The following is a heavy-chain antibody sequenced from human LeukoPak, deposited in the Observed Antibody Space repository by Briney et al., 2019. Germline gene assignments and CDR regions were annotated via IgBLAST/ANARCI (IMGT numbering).Heavy chain of an antibody. J-gene: IGHJ4*02. Sequence: GASVKVSCKASGGTFSSYAISWVRQAPGQGLEWMGGIIPIFGTANYAQKFQGRVTITADEPTSTAYMELSSLRSEDTAVYYCARVNDYGDFYFDYWGQGTLVTVSS. CDR2: IIPIFGTA. CDR3: ARVNDYGDFYFDY. D-gene: IGHD4-17*01. V-gene: IGHV1-69*13. CDR1: GGTFSSYA.